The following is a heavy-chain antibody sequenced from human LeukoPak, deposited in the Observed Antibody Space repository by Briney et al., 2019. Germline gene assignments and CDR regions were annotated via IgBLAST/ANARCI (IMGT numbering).Heavy chain of an antibody. Sequence: PSETLSLTCAVYGGSFSGYYWSWIRQPPGKGLEWIGEINHSGSTNYNPSLKSRVTISVDTSKNQFSLKLSSVTGADTAVYYCARGVTAEAGSWFDPWGQGPLVTVSS. D-gene: IGHD6-13*01. J-gene: IGHJ5*02. CDR2: INHSGST. CDR1: GGSFSGYY. CDR3: ARGVTAEAGSWFDP. V-gene: IGHV4-34*01.